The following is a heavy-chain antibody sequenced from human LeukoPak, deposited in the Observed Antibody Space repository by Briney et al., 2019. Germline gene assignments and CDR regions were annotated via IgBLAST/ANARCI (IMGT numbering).Heavy chain of an antibody. D-gene: IGHD3-22*01. CDR3: AKDDYYDTSGYRD. V-gene: IGHV3-30*18. J-gene: IGHJ4*02. CDR1: GFTFSSYG. CDR2: ISYDVGKK. Sequence: GRSLRLSCAAYGFTFSSYGMHWVRQAPGKGLEWVAVISYDVGKKYYADSVKGRFTISRDNSKNTLYLQMNSLRAEDTAVYYCAKDDYYDTSGYRDWGQGTLVTVSS.